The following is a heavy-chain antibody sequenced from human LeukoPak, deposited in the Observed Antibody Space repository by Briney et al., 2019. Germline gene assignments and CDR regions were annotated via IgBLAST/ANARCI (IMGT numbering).Heavy chain of an antibody. CDR3: ARDMPLLGYCSGGSCSVFDY. J-gene: IGHJ4*02. D-gene: IGHD2-15*01. CDR1: GFTFSSYA. V-gene: IGHV3-30-3*01. Sequence: GGSLRLSCAASGFTFSSYAMHWVRQAPGKGLEWVAVISYDGSNKYYADSVKGRFTISRDNSKNTLYLQMNSLRAEDTAVYYCARDMPLLGYCSGGSCSVFDYWGQGTLVTVSS. CDR2: ISYDGSNK.